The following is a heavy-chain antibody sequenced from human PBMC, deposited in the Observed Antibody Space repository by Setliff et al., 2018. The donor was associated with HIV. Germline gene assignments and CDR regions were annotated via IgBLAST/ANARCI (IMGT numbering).Heavy chain of an antibody. J-gene: IGHJ4*02. D-gene: IGHD3-22*01. CDR3: VRAHTSGYLYWDY. CDR2: IYYDANNQ. Sequence: GGSLRLSCAASGFTFSDYGMHWVRQAPGKGLEWVAFIYYDANNQYYADSVKGRFTISRDNSKNTLYLEMSSLRAEDTAVYFCVRAHTSGYLYWDYWGQGMLVTVSS. CDR1: GFTFSDYG. V-gene: IGHV3-30*02.